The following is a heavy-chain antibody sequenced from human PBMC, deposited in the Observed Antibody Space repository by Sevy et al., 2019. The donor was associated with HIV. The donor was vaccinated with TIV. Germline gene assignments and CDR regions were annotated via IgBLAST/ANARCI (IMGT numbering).Heavy chain of an antibody. CDR2: IKEDGSEQ. CDR3: TKFYDTGSYVDY. V-gene: IGHV3-7*01. J-gene: IGHJ4*02. CDR1: GLTFSSYW. D-gene: IGHD6-19*01. Sequence: GGSLRLSCAASGLTFSSYWMSWVRQAPGKGLEWVANIKEDGSEQYYVDSVKGRFTVSRDNAKNSLYLQMNSLRAEDTAVYYCTKFYDTGSYVDYWGQGTLVTVSS.